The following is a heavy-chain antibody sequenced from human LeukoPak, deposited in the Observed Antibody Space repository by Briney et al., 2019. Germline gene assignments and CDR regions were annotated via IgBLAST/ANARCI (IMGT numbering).Heavy chain of an antibody. J-gene: IGHJ4*02. V-gene: IGHV4-31*03. CDR2: IYYSGST. CDR3: AREGSYCGGDCYPYFDY. D-gene: IGHD2-21*02. Sequence: SETLSLTCTVSGGSISSGGYYWSWIRQHPGKGLEWIGYIYYSGSTYYNPSPKSRVTISVDTSKNQFSLKLSSGTAADTAVYYCAREGSYCGGDCYPYFDYWGQGTLVTVSS. CDR1: GGSISSGGYY.